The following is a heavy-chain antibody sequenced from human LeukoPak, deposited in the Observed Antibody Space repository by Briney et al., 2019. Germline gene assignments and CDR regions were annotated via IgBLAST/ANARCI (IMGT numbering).Heavy chain of an antibody. CDR1: GYSISSGYY. Sequence: SETLSLTCAVSGYSISSGYYWGWIRQPPGKGLEWIGSIYHSGSTYHNPSLKGRVTISVDTSKNQFSLKLSSVTAADTAVYYCARGIPPRGGHFDYWGQGTLVTVSS. J-gene: IGHJ4*02. CDR2: IYHSGST. CDR3: ARGIPPRGGHFDY. D-gene: IGHD3-16*01. V-gene: IGHV4-38-2*01.